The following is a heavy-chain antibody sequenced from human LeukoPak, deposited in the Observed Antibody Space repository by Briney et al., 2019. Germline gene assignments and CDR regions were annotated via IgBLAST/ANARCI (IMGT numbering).Heavy chain of an antibody. CDR2: INSDGSST. V-gene: IGHV3-74*01. D-gene: IGHD2-15*01. J-gene: IGHJ4*02. CDR3: ARRYGSGGSCYFDY. Sequence: GRSLRRSCAASGFTVSTNCMTWVRQAPGKGLVWVSRINSDGSSTSYADSVKGRFTISRDNAKNTLYLQMNSLRAEDTAGYYCARRYGSGGSCYFDYWGQGTLVSVSS. CDR1: GFTVSTNC.